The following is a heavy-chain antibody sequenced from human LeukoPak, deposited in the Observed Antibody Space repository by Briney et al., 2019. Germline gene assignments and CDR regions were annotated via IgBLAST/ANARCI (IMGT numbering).Heavy chain of an antibody. CDR2: IIPIFGTA. D-gene: IGHD3-10*01. CDR1: GGTFSSYA. CDR3: ARMDGLLWFAEFPHAFDI. V-gene: IGHV1-69*01. Sequence: SVKVSCKASGGTFSSYAISWVRQAPGQGLEWMGGIIPIFGTANYAQKFQGRVTITADESTSTAYMELSSLRSEDTAVYYCARMDGLLWFAEFPHAFDIWGQGTMVTVSS. J-gene: IGHJ3*02.